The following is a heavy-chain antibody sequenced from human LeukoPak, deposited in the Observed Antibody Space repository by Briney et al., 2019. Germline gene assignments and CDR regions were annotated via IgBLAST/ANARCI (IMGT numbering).Heavy chain of an antibody. CDR3: ARHVHIAAAASNWFDP. CDR1: GDSISSSSFY. CDR2: INYSGST. J-gene: IGHJ5*02. D-gene: IGHD6-13*01. Sequence: SSETLSLTCSVSGDSISSSSFYWGWIRQPPGKGLEWIGSINYSGSTYYNPSLKSRVTISVDTSKNQFSLKLSSVTAADTAVYYCARHVHIAAAASNWFDPWGQGTLVTVSS. V-gene: IGHV4-39*01.